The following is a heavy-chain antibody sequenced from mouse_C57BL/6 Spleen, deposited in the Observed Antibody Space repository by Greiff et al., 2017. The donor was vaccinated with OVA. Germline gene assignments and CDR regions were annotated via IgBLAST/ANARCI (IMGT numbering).Heavy chain of an antibody. CDR1: GYTFTDYY. J-gene: IGHJ4*01. CDR2: INPYNGGT. Sequence: VQLQQSGPVLVKPGASVKMSCKASGYTFTDYYMNWVKQSHGKSLEWIGVINPYNGGTSYNQKFKGKATLTVDKSSSTAYMELNSLTSEDSAVYYCARGFYDGYYYAMDYWGQGTSVTVSS. D-gene: IGHD2-3*01. V-gene: IGHV1-19*01. CDR3: ARGFYDGYYYAMDY.